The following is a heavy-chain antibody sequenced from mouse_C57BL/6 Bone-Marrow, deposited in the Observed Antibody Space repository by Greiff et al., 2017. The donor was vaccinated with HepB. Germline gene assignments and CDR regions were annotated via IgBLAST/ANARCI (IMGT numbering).Heavy chain of an antibody. D-gene: IGHD1-1*02. Sequence: QVQLKESGAELVRPGTSVKVSCKASGYAFTNYLIEWVKQRPGQGLEWIGVINPGSGGTNYNEKFKGKATLTADKSSSTAYMQLSSLTSEDSAVYFCARSKLWSRDFDYWGQGTTLTVSS. J-gene: IGHJ2*01. CDR2: INPGSGGT. CDR1: GYAFTNYL. CDR3: ARSKLWSRDFDY. V-gene: IGHV1-54*01.